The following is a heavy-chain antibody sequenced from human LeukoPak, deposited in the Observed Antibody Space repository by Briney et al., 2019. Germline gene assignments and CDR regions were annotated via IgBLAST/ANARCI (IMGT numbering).Heavy chain of an antibody. CDR2: IKQDGSEK. CDR1: GFTFSSYW. J-gene: IGHJ4*02. V-gene: IGHV3-7*01. Sequence: TGGSLRLSCAASGFTFSSYWMSWVRQAPGKGLEWVANIKQDGSEKYYVDSVKGRFTISRDNAKNSLYLQMNSLRAEDTAVYYCARVLGYYGSGSLLRSYYFDYWGQGTLVTVSS. CDR3: ARVLGYYGSGSLLRSYYFDY. D-gene: IGHD3-10*01.